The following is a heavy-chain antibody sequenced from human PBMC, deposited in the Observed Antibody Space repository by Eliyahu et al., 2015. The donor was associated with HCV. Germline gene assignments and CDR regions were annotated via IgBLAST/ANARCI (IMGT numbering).Heavy chain of an antibody. D-gene: IGHD3-10*01. Sequence: EVQLVESGGGLVKPGGSLRLSCAASGFTFSKAWMSWVRQAPGKGLEWIGRIKSQTCWWAKGLAAPVKGRFTISRDDSKSTLYLQMNSLKTEDTAVYYCTTGAPGGFDYYLDVWGQGTTVTVSS. V-gene: IGHV3-15*01. CDR3: TTGAPGGFDYYLDV. J-gene: IGHJ6*03. CDR2: IKSQTCWWAK. CDR1: GFTFSKAW.